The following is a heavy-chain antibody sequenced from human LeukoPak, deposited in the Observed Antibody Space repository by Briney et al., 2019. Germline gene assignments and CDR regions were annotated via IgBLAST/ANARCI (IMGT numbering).Heavy chain of an antibody. Sequence: GGSLRLSCAASGFTFSSYSMNWARQAPGKGLEWVSSISSSSSYIYYADSVKGRFTISRDNSKNTLYLQMNSLRAEDTAVYYCAKEHPDYSNYGEHDYWGQGTLVTVSS. D-gene: IGHD4-11*01. CDR1: GFTFSSYS. CDR3: AKEHPDYSNYGEHDY. J-gene: IGHJ4*02. V-gene: IGHV3-21*04. CDR2: ISSSSSYI.